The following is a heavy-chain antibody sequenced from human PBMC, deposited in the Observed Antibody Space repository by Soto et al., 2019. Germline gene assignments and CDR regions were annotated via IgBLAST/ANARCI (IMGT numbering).Heavy chain of an antibody. Sequence: QLQLQESGPGLVKPSETLSLTCTVSGGSISSSSYYWGWIRQPPGKGLEWIGRIYYSGRTYYNPSLKSRVPISVDTAKNQFSLTLRSVTAADTAVYYCATLWGQDWGQGTLVTVSS. CDR3: ATLWGQD. D-gene: IGHD3-10*01. J-gene: IGHJ4*02. CDR1: GGSISSSSYY. V-gene: IGHV4-39*01. CDR2: IYYSGRT.